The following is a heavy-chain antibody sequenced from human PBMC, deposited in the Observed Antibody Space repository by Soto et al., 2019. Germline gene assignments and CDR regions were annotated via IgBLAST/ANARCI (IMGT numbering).Heavy chain of an antibody. J-gene: IGHJ4*02. CDR3: ARAPGLGLGYCSSTSCQPFDY. D-gene: IGHD2-2*01. CDR1: GGTFSSYA. CDR2: IIPIFGTA. Sequence: SVKVSCKASGGTFSSYAISWVRQAPGQGLEWMGGIIPIFGTANYAQKFQGRVTITADKSTSTAYMELSSLRSEDTAVYYCARAPGLGLGYCSSTSCQPFDYWGQGTLVTVS. V-gene: IGHV1-69*06.